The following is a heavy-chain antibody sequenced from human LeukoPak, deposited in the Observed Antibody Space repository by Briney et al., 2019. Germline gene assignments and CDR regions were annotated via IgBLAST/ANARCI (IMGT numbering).Heavy chain of an antibody. D-gene: IGHD6-13*01. J-gene: IGHJ4*02. CDR2: LKGPGEI. CDR3: AMASWVSNADAVL. CDR1: GFTFSSYA. Sequence: GGSLRLSCAASGFTFSSYAMSWVRHTPARGLGWVSSLKGPGEIFYADSVKGRFTLSRDDSRNTVYLQLNNLRVDDTAVYYCAMASWVSNADAVLWGQGTVVTVSS. V-gene: IGHV3-23*01.